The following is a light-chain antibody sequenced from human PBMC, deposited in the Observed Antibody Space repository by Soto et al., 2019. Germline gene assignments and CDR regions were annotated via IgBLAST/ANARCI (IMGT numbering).Light chain of an antibody. J-gene: IGKJ1*01. Sequence: EIVVTQSPATLSVSPGERVTLSCRASQSVSNNLAWYQQSPGQAPRLLIDRASTRATGIPARFSGSGSGTEFTLTISSLQSEDFAVYYCQQYNDWPRTFGQGTKVDIK. V-gene: IGKV3D-15*01. CDR1: QSVSNN. CDR3: QQYNDWPRT. CDR2: RAS.